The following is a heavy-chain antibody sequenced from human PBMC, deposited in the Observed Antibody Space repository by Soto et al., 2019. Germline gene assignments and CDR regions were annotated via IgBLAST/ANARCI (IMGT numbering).Heavy chain of an antibody. CDR2: IIPIFGTA. J-gene: IGHJ4*02. V-gene: IGHV1-69*06. D-gene: IGHD4-17*01. CDR1: GGTFSSYA. Sequence: GASVKVSCKASGGTFSSYAISWVRQAPGQGLEWMGGIIPIFGTANYAQKFQGRVTITADKSTSTAYMELSSLRSEDTAVYYCATDRECYGGVDYWGQGTLVTVSS. CDR3: ATDRECYGGVDY.